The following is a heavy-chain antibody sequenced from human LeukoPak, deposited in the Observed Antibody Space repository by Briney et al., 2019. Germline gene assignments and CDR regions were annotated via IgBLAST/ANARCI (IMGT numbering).Heavy chain of an antibody. CDR1: GYSFTSCW. CDR2: IYPGDSDT. J-gene: IGHJ6*02. V-gene: IGHV5-51*01. Sequence: GESLKTSCNGSGYSFTSCWIGWVRQMPGKGLEWMGIIYPGDSDTRHNHTLQGPVTISATTSISTAYMQWSSLKASDTAMYYCARHSIARKAMVRRLDGMDVWGHGTTVTVSS. D-gene: IGHD3-10*01. CDR3: ARHSIARKAMVRRLDGMDV.